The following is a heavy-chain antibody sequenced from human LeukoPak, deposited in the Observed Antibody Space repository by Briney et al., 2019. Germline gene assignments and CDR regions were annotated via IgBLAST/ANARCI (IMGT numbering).Heavy chain of an antibody. CDR3: ARTSLRHMTTVTTFLFDY. Sequence: SETLSLTCTVSGGSIENYYWSWIRQPAGKGLEWIGRVFSSGSTNYNPSLKSRATMSVDTSKNQFALKLSSVTAADTAVYYCARTSLRHMTTVTTFLFDYWGQGTLVTVSS. CDR2: VFSSGST. V-gene: IGHV4-4*07. CDR1: GGSIENYY. J-gene: IGHJ4*02. D-gene: IGHD4-17*01.